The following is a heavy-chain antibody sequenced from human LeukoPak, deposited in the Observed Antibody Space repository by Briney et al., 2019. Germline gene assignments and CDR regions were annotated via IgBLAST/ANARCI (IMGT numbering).Heavy chain of an antibody. V-gene: IGHV1-46*01. Sequence: GASVKISCKASGYTFTSYFIYWVRQAPGQGLECMGIINPNDGTTNYAQKFQGRVTMTRDTSTSTVHMELSSLRSEDTAVYYCARGPSGYHNTGGQGTLVTVSS. CDR2: INPNDGTT. CDR1: GYTFTSYF. J-gene: IGHJ4*02. D-gene: IGHD5-12*01. CDR3: ARGPSGYHNT.